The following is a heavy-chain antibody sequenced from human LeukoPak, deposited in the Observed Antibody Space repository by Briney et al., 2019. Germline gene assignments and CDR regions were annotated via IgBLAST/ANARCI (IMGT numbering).Heavy chain of an antibody. Sequence: GASVKVSCKASGYTFTSYGISWVRQAPGQGLEWMGWISAYNGNTNYAQKLQGRVTMTTDTSTSTAYMELRSLRSDDTAVYYCARAPYDSSGYYYFDYWGQGTLVTVSS. CDR3: ARAPYDSSGYYYFDY. J-gene: IGHJ4*02. D-gene: IGHD3-22*01. CDR1: GYTFTSYG. CDR2: ISAYNGNT. V-gene: IGHV1-18*01.